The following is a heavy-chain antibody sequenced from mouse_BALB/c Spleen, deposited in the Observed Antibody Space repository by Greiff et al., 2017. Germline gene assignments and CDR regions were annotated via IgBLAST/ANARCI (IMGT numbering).Heavy chain of an antibody. CDR2: ISNGGGST. CDR3: ARHFHYYGYGAMDY. CDR1: GFTFSSYT. V-gene: IGHV5-12-2*01. J-gene: IGHJ4*01. D-gene: IGHD1-2*01. Sequence: EVKLMESGGGLVQPGGSLKLSCAASGFTFSSYTMSWVRQTPEKRLEWVAYISNGGGSTYYPDTVKGRFTISRDNAKNTLYLQMSSLKSEDTAMYYCARHFHYYGYGAMDYWGQGTSVTVSS.